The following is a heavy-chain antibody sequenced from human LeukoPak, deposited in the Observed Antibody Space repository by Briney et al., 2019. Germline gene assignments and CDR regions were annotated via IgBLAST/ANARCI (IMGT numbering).Heavy chain of an antibody. CDR3: AKDLNLPWDCYYMDV. V-gene: IGHV3-30*02. CDR1: GFTFSSYG. J-gene: IGHJ6*03. Sequence: PGGSLRLSCAASGFTFSSYGMHWVRQAPGKGLEWVAFIRYDGSNKYYADSVKGRFTISRDNSKNTLYLQMNSLRAEDTAVYYCAKDLNLPWDCYYMDVWGKGTTVTVSS. D-gene: IGHD3-16*01. CDR2: IRYDGSNK.